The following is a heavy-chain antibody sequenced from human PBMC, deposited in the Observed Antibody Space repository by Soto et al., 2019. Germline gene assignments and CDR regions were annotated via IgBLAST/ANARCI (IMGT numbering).Heavy chain of an antibody. CDR2: INSGNGNT. D-gene: IGHD3-3*01. V-gene: IGHV1-3*01. J-gene: IGHJ4*02. CDR1: GYTFTGYV. Sequence: QVQLVQSGAEVKKPGASVKLSCKTSGYTFTGYVVDWVRQAPGQGLEWMGWINSGNGNTKYSEKFQGRVTITRDTSARTAYMELNSLTSEDTAVYYCARGVTIFGVVIGYWGQGTLVSVSS. CDR3: ARGVTIFGVVIGY.